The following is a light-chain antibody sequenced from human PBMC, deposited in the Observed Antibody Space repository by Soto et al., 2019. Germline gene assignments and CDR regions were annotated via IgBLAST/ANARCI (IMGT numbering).Light chain of an antibody. CDR2: AAS. J-gene: IGKJ1*01. V-gene: IGKV1-27*01. CDR1: QGISNY. Sequence: DIQMAQSPSSLSASVGDRVTITCRASQGISNYLAWYQQKPGKVPKLLIYAASTLQSGVPSRFSGSGSGTGFTLTISSLQPDDVSTYYCQNYNSGPRTFGQGTKVEIK. CDR3: QNYNSGPRT.